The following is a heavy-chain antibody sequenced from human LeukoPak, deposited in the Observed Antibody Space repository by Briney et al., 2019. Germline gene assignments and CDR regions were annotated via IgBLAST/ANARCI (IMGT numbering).Heavy chain of an antibody. CDR2: ISGSGGST. CDR3: ASHHYYDSSGLDDYFDY. Sequence: PGGSLRLSCAASGFTFRRYAMSWVRQAPGKGLEWVSAISGSGGSTYYADSVKGRFTISRDNSKNTLYLQMNSLRAEDTAAYYCASHHYYDSSGLDDYFDYWGQGTLVTVSS. CDR1: GFTFRRYA. V-gene: IGHV3-23*01. J-gene: IGHJ4*02. D-gene: IGHD3-22*01.